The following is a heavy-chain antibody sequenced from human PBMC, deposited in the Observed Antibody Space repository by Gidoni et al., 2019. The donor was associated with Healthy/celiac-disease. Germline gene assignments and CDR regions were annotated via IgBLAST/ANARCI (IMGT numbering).Heavy chain of an antibody. J-gene: IGHJ4*02. V-gene: IGHV3-21*01. CDR1: GFTFSSYS. D-gene: IGHD2-15*01. CDR3: ARDDLRCSGGSCYEEVDY. CDR2: ISSSSSYI. Sequence: EVQRVESGGGLVKPGGSLRLSCEASGFTFSSYSMNWVRQAPGKGLEWVSSISSSSSYIYYADSVKGRFTISRDNAKNSLYLQMNSLRAEDTAVYYCARDDLRCSGGSCYEEVDYWGQGTLVTVSS.